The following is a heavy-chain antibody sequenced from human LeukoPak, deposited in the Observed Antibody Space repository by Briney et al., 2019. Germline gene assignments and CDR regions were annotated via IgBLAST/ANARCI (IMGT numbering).Heavy chain of an antibody. CDR2: ISYDGSNK. J-gene: IGHJ4*02. Sequence: PGGSLRLSCAASGFTFSSYAMHWVRQAPGKGLEWVAVISYDGSNKYYADSVKGRFTISRDNSKNTLYLQMNSLRAEDTAVYYCAKDHALVPAAPFDYWGQGTLVTVSS. D-gene: IGHD2-2*01. V-gene: IGHV3-30*04. CDR1: GFTFSSYA. CDR3: AKDHALVPAAPFDY.